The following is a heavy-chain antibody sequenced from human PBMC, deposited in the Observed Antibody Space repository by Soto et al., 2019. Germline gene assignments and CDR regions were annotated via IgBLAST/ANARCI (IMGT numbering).Heavy chain of an antibody. D-gene: IGHD3-22*01. CDR3: ARAPLTPYSSGYFPL. CDR2: VYNGNT. J-gene: IGHJ4*02. CDR1: GGSISSYY. Sequence: SETLSLTCTVSGGSISSYYWSWIRQSPGKGLKYIGYVYNGNTNYNPSLNSRVTISVDTSKNQFSLKLSSVTAADTALYYCARAPLTPYSSGYFPLWGQGTLVTVSS. V-gene: IGHV4-59*08.